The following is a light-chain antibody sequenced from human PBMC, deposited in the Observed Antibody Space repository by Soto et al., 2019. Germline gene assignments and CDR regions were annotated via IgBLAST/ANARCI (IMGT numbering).Light chain of an antibody. CDR2: DDN. CDR1: SSNIGGNS. J-gene: IGLJ1*01. CDR3: GSWDSSLSAYV. V-gene: IGLV1-51*01. Sequence: SVLTQPPSLSASPVQKVTISCSGSSSNIGGNSVSWYQQLPGTAPKLLIYDDNKRPSGIPDRFSGSKSGTSATLGITGFQTGDEADYYCGSWDSSLSAYVFGTGTKVT.